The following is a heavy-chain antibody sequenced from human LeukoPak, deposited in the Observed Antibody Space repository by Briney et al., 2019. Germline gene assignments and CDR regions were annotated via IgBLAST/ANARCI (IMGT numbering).Heavy chain of an antibody. J-gene: IGHJ4*02. Sequence: PGGSLRLSCAASGFTFTDFYMSWIRQAPGKGLEWVSYISSSGTTIYYADSVMGRFTISRDNAKNSLYLQMNSLRAEDTAVYYCARALTGFIPGNWGQGTLVTASS. CDR3: ARALTGFIPGN. CDR2: ISSSGTTI. CDR1: GFTFTDFY. D-gene: IGHD3-9*01. V-gene: IGHV3-11*01.